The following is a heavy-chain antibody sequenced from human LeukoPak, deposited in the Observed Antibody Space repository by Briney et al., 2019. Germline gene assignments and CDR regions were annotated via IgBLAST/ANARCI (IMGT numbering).Heavy chain of an antibody. CDR2: FDPEDGET. Sequence: ASVKVSCKVSGYTLTELSMHWVRQAPGKGLEWMGGFDPEDGETIYAQKFQGRVTMTEGTSTDSAYMELSSLRSEDTAVYYCATFPFWSGYQTLDYWGQGTLVTVSS. CDR3: ATFPFWSGYQTLDY. J-gene: IGHJ4*02. CDR1: GYTLTELS. V-gene: IGHV1-24*01. D-gene: IGHD3-3*01.